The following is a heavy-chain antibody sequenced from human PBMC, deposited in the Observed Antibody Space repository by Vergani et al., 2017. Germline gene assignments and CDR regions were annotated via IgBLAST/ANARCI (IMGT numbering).Heavy chain of an antibody. V-gene: IGHV3-21*01. Sequence: EVQLVESGGGLVKPGGSLRLSCAASGFTFSSYSMNWVRQAPGKGLEWVSSISSSSSYIYYADSVKGRFTISRDNAKNSLYLQMNSLRAEDTAVYYCARVGPPPGSAPRGDAFDIWGQGTMVTVSS. CDR3: ARVGPPPGSAPRGDAFDI. J-gene: IGHJ3*02. CDR2: ISSSSSYI. D-gene: IGHD3-10*01. CDR1: GFTFSSYS.